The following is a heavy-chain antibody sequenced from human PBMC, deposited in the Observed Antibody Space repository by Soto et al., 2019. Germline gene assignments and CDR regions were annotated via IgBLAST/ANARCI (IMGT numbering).Heavy chain of an antibody. J-gene: IGHJ4*02. CDR3: ETQPGSSSSNS. V-gene: IGHV4-39*01. Sequence: KPSETLSLTCTVSGGSIRGSSYYWGWIRQPPGKGLEWIASIYYTGSTFYNPSLKGRVTISVDTSKNQFSLNLNSVTAADTAIYYCETQPGSSSSNSWGQGTLVTVSS. CDR1: GGSIRGSSYY. D-gene: IGHD6-6*01. CDR2: IYYTGST.